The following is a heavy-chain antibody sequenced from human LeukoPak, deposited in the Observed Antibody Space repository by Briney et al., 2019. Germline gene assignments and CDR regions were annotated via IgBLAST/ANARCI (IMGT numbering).Heavy chain of an antibody. CDR1: GYTFSDHY. CDR2: INPNSGDT. Sequence: ASVKVSCKASGYTFSDHYIHWVRQAPGQGLEWMGWINPNSGDTTSAQRFQGRVTMTRDTSLNTAYMELSRLTSDDTAVYYCARVPGYSSDKRSLSWFDPWGQGSLVTVSS. CDR3: ARVPGYSSDKRSLSWFDP. V-gene: IGHV1-2*02. D-gene: IGHD6-19*01. J-gene: IGHJ5*02.